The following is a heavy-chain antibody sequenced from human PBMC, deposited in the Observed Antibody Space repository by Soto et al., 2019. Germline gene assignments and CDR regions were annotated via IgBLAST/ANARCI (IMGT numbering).Heavy chain of an antibody. V-gene: IGHV1-18*01. J-gene: IGHJ4*02. CDR3: ARGPTNYYDNSANYFLDY. CDR1: GYTFITYG. CDR2: ISTYNGNT. Sequence: QVQLVQSGAEVKKPGASVQVSCKASGYTFITYGVSWVRQAPGQGLDWLGWISTYNGNTRYAVRLQGRVTMTTDTTTNTADMELRNLRSDNTAGYYCARGPTNYYDNSANYFLDYWGQGTLVTVSS. D-gene: IGHD3-22*01.